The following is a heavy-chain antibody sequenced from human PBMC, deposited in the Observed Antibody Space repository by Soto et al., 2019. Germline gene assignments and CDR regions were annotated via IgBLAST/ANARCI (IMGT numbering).Heavy chain of an antibody. CDR2: IHYSGST. J-gene: IGHJ2*01. D-gene: IGHD6-6*01. CDR1: GDSISRGAYY. V-gene: IGHV4-31*03. CDR3: ARRVGEQPVLDYWYFDL. Sequence: ASETLSLTCTVSGDSISRGAYYWSWIRQHPGKGLEWIGYIHYSGSTYYNPSLKSRVSISVDTSKNQFSLKLNSVTAADTAMYYCARRVGEQPVLDYWYFDLWGRGTLVTVSS.